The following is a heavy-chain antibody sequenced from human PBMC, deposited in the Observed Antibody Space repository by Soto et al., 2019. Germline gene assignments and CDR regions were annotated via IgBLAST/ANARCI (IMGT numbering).Heavy chain of an antibody. CDR3: ARVRIAAAGRYFDY. J-gene: IGHJ4*02. CDR1: GYTFTSYA. Sequence: ASVKVSCKASGYTFTSYAMHWVRQAPGQRLEWMGWINAGNGNTKYSQKFQGRVTITRDTSASTAYMELSSLRSEDTAVYYCARVRIAAAGRYFDYWGQGTLVTVSS. V-gene: IGHV1-3*01. D-gene: IGHD6-13*01. CDR2: INAGNGNT.